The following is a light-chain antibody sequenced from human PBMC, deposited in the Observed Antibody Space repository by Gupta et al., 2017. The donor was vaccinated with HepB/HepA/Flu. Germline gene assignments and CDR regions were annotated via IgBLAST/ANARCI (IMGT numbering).Light chain of an antibody. Sequence: DIQMTPSPSSLSASVGDRVTITCRASQSISNYLNWYLQKPGKAPKLLIYAASSLQGGVPSRFSGSGSGTDFTLTISTLQPEDCATYYCQQSYSKPLTFGGGTKVEIK. CDR2: AAS. V-gene: IGKV1-39*01. J-gene: IGKJ4*01. CDR3: QQSYSKPLT. CDR1: QSISNY.